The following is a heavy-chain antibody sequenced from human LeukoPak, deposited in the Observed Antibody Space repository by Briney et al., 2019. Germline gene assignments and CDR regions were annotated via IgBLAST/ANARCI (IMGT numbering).Heavy chain of an antibody. CDR3: AREDFWSGDNAFDI. CDR2: INPNSGGT. D-gene: IGHD3-3*01. J-gene: IGHJ3*02. V-gene: IGHV1-2*02. Sequence: GASVKVSCKASGGTFSSYAISWVRQAPGQGLEWMGWINPNSGGTNYAQKFQGRVTMTRDTSISTAYMELSRLRSDDTAVYYCAREDFWSGDNAFDIWGQGTMVTVSS. CDR1: GGTFSSYA.